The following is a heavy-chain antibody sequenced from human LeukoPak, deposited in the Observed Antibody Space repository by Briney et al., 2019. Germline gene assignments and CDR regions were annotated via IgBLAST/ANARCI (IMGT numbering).Heavy chain of an antibody. J-gene: IGHJ4*02. Sequence: GGSLRLSCAASGFTFSSYAMSWVRQAPGKGLEWVSAISGSGGSTYYADSVKGRFTISRDNSKNTLYLQTNSLRAEDTAVYYCAKLPRGYFDWQGYFDYWGQGTLVTVSS. D-gene: IGHD3-9*01. CDR1: GFTFSSYA. CDR2: ISGSGGST. V-gene: IGHV3-23*01. CDR3: AKLPRGYFDWQGYFDY.